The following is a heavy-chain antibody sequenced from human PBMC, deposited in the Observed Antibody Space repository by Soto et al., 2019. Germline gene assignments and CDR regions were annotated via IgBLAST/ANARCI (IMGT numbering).Heavy chain of an antibody. D-gene: IGHD3-22*01. Sequence: QVQLQESGPGLVKPSQTLSLTCTVSGGSISSGGYYWSWIRQHPGKGLEWIGYIYYSGSTYYNPSLESRVXXXVXXSKNQFSLKLRSVTAADTAVYYCAISSGYADWFDPWGQGTLVTVSS. CDR1: GGSISSGGYY. CDR2: IYYSGST. J-gene: IGHJ5*02. V-gene: IGHV4-31*03. CDR3: AISSGYADWFDP.